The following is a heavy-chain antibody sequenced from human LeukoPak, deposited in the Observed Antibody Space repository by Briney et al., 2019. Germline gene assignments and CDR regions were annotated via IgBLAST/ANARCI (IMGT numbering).Heavy chain of an antibody. Sequence: KPSETLSLTCTVSGGSISSSNYYWGWIRQPPGKGLEWVGSIYYSGSTYYNPSLKSRVTISVDTSKNQFSLKLSSVTAADTAVYYCARHPSMVRGVNVDYWGQGTLVTVS. V-gene: IGHV4-39*01. D-gene: IGHD3-10*01. J-gene: IGHJ4*02. CDR1: GGSISSSNYY. CDR2: IYYSGST. CDR3: ARHPSMVRGVNVDY.